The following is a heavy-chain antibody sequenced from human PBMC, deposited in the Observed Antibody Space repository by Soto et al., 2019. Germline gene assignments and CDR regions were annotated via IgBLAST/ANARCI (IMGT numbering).Heavy chain of an antibody. J-gene: IGHJ4*02. D-gene: IGHD6-6*01. CDR2: IYYSGNT. V-gene: IGHV4-31*03. CDR1: GGAVSSGGYY. CDR3: ARVTSIAAREPYFDY. Sequence: PSETLSLTCTVSGGAVSSGGYYWSWIRQHPGKGLEWIGYIYYSGNTYYNPSLKSRLTISVDTSKNQFSLKLSSVTAADTAMYYCARVTSIAAREPYFDYWGQGTLVTVSS.